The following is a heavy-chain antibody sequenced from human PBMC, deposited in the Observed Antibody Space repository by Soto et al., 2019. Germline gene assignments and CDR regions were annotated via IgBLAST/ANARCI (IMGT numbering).Heavy chain of an antibody. CDR1: GYTLHDYA. J-gene: IGHJ3*01. D-gene: IGHD5-12*01. V-gene: IGHV1-3*01. Sequence: QAQLVQSGAEVKKPGASVKLSCKASGYTLHDYALHWVRQAPGQRLEWMAWINAGTGNTKYSQKLQGRVTITRDPSANTAYMELSSLTFEDTTLYYCARTSEGYERVGPFDLWGQGTKVTVSS. CDR3: ARTSEGYERVGPFDL. CDR2: INAGTGNT.